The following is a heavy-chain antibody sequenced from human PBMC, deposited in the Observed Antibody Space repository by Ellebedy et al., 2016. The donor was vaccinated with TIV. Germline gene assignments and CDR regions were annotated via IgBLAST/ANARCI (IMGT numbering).Heavy chain of an antibody. Sequence: PGGSLRLSCAASGFTFRTYGVNWVRQAPGKGLEWVSGMSSTETYIYYADSVKGRFTISRDHAKNSVSLQMNSLRVEDTGVYFCARESPPDVWGQGTTVIVSS. CDR2: MSSTETYI. CDR1: GFTFRTYG. V-gene: IGHV3-21*06. J-gene: IGHJ6*02. CDR3: ARESPPDV.